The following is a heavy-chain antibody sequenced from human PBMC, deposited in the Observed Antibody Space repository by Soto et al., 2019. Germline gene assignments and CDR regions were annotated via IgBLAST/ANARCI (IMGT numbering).Heavy chain of an antibody. J-gene: IGHJ6*03. Sequence: QVQLVQSGAEVKKPGASVKVSCKASGYTFTSYGISWMRQAPGQGLEWMGWISAYNGNTNYAQKRQGRVTMTTDTSTSTAYMELRSLRSDDTAVYYCARGVSSGRYCSGGSCSGYYYYYYMDVWGKGTTVTVSS. CDR3: ARGVSSGRYCSGGSCSGYYYYYYMDV. V-gene: IGHV1-18*01. CDR2: ISAYNGNT. D-gene: IGHD2-15*01. CDR1: GYTFTSYG.